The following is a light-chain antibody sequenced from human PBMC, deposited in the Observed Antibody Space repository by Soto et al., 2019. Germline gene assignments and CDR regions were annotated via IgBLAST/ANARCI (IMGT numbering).Light chain of an antibody. CDR1: QSVSSW. CDR2: GAS. Sequence: EIGMTQSPATLSLSAGERATISCRASQSVSSWLAWYQQKPGQAPRLLIYGASSRDTGVPDRFSGSGSGTDFTLTISRLEPEDFAVYYCQQYGRSPRTFGQGTKVDIK. CDR3: QQYGRSPRT. V-gene: IGKV3-20*01. J-gene: IGKJ1*01.